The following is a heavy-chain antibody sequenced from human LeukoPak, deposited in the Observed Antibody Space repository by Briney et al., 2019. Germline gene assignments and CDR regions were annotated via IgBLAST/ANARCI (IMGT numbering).Heavy chain of an antibody. Sequence: PGGSLRLSCAASGFTFSSYAMSWVRQAPGKGLEWVSTISGSGAYTYYADSVKGRFTISRDNSKNTLYLQMNSLRAEDTAVYYCAKYFASGSYYNLPHWGQGTLLTVSS. CDR2: ISGSGAYT. D-gene: IGHD3-10*01. CDR3: AKYFASGSYYNLPH. J-gene: IGHJ1*01. CDR1: GFTFSSYA. V-gene: IGHV3-23*01.